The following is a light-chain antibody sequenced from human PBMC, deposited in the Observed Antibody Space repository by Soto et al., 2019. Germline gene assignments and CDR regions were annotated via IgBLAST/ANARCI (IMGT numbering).Light chain of an antibody. CDR3: SSYTSSSSTYV. V-gene: IGLV2-14*01. CDR2: DVT. J-gene: IGLJ1*01. Sequence: QSALTQPASVSGSPGQSITISCTGTSSDVGGYNYVSWYQQHPVKAPKLMIYDVTNRPSGVSDRFSGSKSGNTASLTISGLQAEDEADYYCSSYTSSSSTYVFGNGTNVTV. CDR1: SSDVGGYNY.